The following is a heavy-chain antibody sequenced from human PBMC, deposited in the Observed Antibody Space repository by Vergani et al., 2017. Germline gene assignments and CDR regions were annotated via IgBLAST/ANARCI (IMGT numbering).Heavy chain of an antibody. Sequence: QVQLVESGGGVVQPGRSLRLSCAASGFTFSDYGMHWVRQTPGKGLEWVAVISYDGRNKYYADSVKGRFTISRDNSKNTLYLQVNSLRVEDTAVYYCARGTSYDFGSGHGHDFWGQGTLVTVSS. V-gene: IGHV3-30*03. D-gene: IGHD3-3*01. CDR2: ISYDGRNK. CDR1: GFTFSDYG. CDR3: ARGTSYDFGSGHGHDF. J-gene: IGHJ4*02.